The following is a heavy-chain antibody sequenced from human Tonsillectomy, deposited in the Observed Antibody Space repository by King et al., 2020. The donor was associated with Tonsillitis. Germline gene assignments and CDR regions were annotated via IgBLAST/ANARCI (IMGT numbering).Heavy chain of an antibody. V-gene: IGHV2-5*02. D-gene: IGHD6-13*01. J-gene: IGHJ5*02. CDR1: GFSLSTSGVG. CDR3: AHLATTPRGSWLNWFDP. CDR2: IYWDDDK. Sequence: ITLKESGPTLVKPTQTLTLTCTFSGFSLSTSGVGVGWIRQPPGKALEWLALIYWDDDKRYSPSLKSRLTITKDTSKNQVVLTMTNMDPVDTATYYCAHLATTPRGSWLNWFDPWGQGTLVTVSS.